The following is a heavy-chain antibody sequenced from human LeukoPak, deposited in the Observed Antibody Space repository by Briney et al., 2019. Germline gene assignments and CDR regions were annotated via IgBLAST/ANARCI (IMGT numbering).Heavy chain of an antibody. J-gene: IGHJ4*02. CDR2: VSGNSDSM. D-gene: IGHD5-12*01. CDR3: AKANRVATRAYEF. V-gene: IGHV3-23*01. CDR1: GFTFSTCA. Sequence: AGGSLRLSCAASGFTFSTCAMAWVRQAPGKGLEWVAAVSGNSDSMHYADSVKGRFTISRDNSRNTLFLQMNTLRGDDTAIYYCAKANRVATRAYEFWGQGTLVTVSS.